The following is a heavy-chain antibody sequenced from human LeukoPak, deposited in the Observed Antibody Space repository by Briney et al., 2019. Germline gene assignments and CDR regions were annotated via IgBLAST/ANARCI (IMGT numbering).Heavy chain of an antibody. Sequence: SGTLSLTCTVSGGSISSYYWSWIRQPAGKGLEWIGRIYSSGITSHNPSLESRVTMSVDTSKNQFSLKLSSVTAADTAVYYCATRINIAAAGTIAFDIWGQGTTVTVSS. CDR1: GGSISSYY. J-gene: IGHJ3*02. V-gene: IGHV4-4*07. CDR2: IYSSGIT. D-gene: IGHD6-13*01. CDR3: ATRINIAAAGTIAFDI.